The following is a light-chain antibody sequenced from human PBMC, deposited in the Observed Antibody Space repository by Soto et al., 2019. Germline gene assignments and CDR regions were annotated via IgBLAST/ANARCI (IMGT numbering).Light chain of an antibody. V-gene: IGLV1-40*01. CDR3: QSYDTSLTGCYV. CDR2: GNN. CDR1: SSDIGAGYD. J-gene: IGLJ1*01. Sequence: QSVLTQPPSVSGAPGQRVTISCTGSSSDIGAGYDVHWYQQLPGTAPKLLIYGNNNRPSGVPDRFSGSKSGTSASLAITGIQAEDEADYYSQSYDTSLTGCYVFGSGTKVTVL.